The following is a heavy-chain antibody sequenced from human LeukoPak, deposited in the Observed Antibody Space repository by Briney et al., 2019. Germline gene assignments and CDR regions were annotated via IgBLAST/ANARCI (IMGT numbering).Heavy chain of an antibody. J-gene: IGHJ4*02. CDR3: ARGGRYAYFLDY. D-gene: IGHD3-16*01. Sequence: QTGGSQRLSCAASGFIFSDNWMHWVRQGPGKGLVWVSRIKSDGSSTSYADSVKGRFTISRDNAKNTVYVHMNSLRDEDTAVYYCARGGRYAYFLDYWGQGTLVTVSS. CDR2: IKSDGSST. V-gene: IGHV3-74*01. CDR1: GFIFSDNW.